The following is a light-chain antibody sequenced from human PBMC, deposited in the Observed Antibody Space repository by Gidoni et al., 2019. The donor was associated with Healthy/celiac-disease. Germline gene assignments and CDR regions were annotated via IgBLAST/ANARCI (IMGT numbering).Light chain of an antibody. V-gene: IGKV3-20*01. J-gene: IGKJ5*01. CDR2: GAS. CDR1: QSVSSSY. CDR3: QQYGSSPIT. Sequence: ELVLTQSPGTLSLSPGERATLSCRASQSVSSSYLAWYQQKPGQAPRLLSYGASSRATGIPDRFSGRGAGTDFTLTISRLEPEDFEVYYCQQYGSSPITFGQGTRLEIK.